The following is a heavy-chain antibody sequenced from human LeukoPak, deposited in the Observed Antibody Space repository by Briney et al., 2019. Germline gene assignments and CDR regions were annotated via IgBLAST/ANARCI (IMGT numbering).Heavy chain of an antibody. CDR3: VREGISDFNFDY. V-gene: IGHV3-13*04. CDR1: GFIFSSYD. J-gene: IGHJ4*02. CDR2: IGKGGDT. D-gene: IGHD3-3*02. Sequence: GGSLRLSCAASGFIFSSYDFHWVRQATGKGLEWVSGIGKGGDTYYAGSVKGRFTLSRENAKSSLYLQMNSLRDEDTAIYYCVREGISDFNFDYWGQGTLVTVSS.